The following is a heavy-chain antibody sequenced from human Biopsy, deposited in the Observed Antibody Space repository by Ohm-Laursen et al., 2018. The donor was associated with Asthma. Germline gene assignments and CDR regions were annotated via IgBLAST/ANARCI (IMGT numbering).Heavy chain of an antibody. J-gene: IGHJ4*02. CDR2: ISGSGGST. CDR1: GFTFSSYA. CDR3: ASQSRGPDFWSGYYYFDY. Sequence: SLRLSCTASGFTFSSYAMSWVRQAPGKGLEWVSAISGSGGSTYYADSVKGRFTISRDNSKNTLYLQMNSLRAEDTAVYYCASQSRGPDFWSGYYYFDYWGQGTLVTVSS. V-gene: IGHV3-23*01. D-gene: IGHD3-3*01.